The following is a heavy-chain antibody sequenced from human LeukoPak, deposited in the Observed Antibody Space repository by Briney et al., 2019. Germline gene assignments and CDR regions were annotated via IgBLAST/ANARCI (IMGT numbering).Heavy chain of an antibody. D-gene: IGHD3-10*01. J-gene: IGHJ4*02. CDR3: ARDGASGSYYTTVSG. V-gene: IGHV3-20*04. CDR2: INWNGGST. Sequence: GGSLRLSCAASGFTFDDYGISWGRQAPGKGLEWVSGINWNGGSTGYADSVKGRFTISRDNVKTSLYLEMNSMRAEDTALYYCARDGASGSYYTTVSGWGQGTLVTVSS. CDR1: GFTFDDYG.